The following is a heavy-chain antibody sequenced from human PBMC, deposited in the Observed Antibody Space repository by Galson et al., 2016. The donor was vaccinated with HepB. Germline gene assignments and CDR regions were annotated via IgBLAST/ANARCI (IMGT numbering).Heavy chain of an antibody. CDR3: AGEDYSSGWPLNWYFDL. D-gene: IGHD6-19*01. J-gene: IGHJ2*01. V-gene: IGHV6-1*01. Sequence: CAISGDSVSSNSAAWNWIRQSPSRGLEWLGRTYYRSKWYNDYAVSVKSRITINPDTSKNQFSLQLNSVTPEDTAVYYCAGEDYSSGWPLNWYFDLWGRGTLVSVSS. CDR2: TYYRSKWYN. CDR1: GDSVSSNSAA.